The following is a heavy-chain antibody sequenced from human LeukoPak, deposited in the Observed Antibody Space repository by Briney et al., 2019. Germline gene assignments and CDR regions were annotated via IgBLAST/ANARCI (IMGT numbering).Heavy chain of an antibody. CDR1: GGTFSSYA. V-gene: IGHV1-69*13. D-gene: IGHD6-13*01. CDR2: IIPIFGTA. J-gene: IGHJ4*02. Sequence: ASVKVSCKASGGTFSSYAISWVRQAPGQGLEWMGGIIPIFGTANYAQKFQGRVTITADESTSTAYMELRSLRSNDTAVYYCARAPRYSSSWYSDYWGQGTLVTVSS. CDR3: ARAPRYSSSWYSDY.